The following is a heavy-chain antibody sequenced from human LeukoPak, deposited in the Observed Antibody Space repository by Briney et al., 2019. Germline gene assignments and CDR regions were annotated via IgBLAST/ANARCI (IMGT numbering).Heavy chain of an antibody. J-gene: IGHJ3*02. V-gene: IGHV3-30*14. CDR2: LAYDGSNK. D-gene: IGHD1-1*01. CDR1: GFTFSSYA. CDR3: ARWTNFHAFDI. Sequence: GRSLRLSCAASGFTFSSYAMHWVRQAPGKGLEWVAVLAYDGSNKYYADSVKGRFTISRDDSKNTVYLQMNSLRAEDTAVYYCARWTNFHAFDIWGQGTLVTVSS.